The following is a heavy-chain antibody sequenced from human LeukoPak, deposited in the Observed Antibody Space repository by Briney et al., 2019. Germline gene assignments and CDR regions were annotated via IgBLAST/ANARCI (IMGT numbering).Heavy chain of an antibody. CDR2: ISGSGDSV. Sequence: GGSLRLSCAGSGFIFSNYAMAWVRQAPGKGLECVSAISGSGDSVRHADSVQGRFIISRDNSKSTLYLQMDNLRAEDTALYYCARDFWATNYYYGMDVWGQGTTVTVSS. CDR1: GFIFSNYA. V-gene: IGHV3-23*01. J-gene: IGHJ6*02. D-gene: IGHD3-3*01. CDR3: ARDFWATNYYYGMDV.